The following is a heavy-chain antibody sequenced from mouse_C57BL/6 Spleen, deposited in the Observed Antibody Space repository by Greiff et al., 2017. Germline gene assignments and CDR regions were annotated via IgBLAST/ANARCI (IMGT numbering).Heavy chain of an antibody. J-gene: IGHJ2*01. CDR3: ARRYGSSFHFDY. CDR1: GYTFTSYW. CDR2: IYPSDSET. Sequence: VQLQQPGAELVRPGSSVKLSCKASGYTFTSYWMDWVKQRPGQGLEWIGNIYPSDSETHYNQKFKDKATLTVDKSSSTAYMQLSSLTSEDSAVYYCARRYGSSFHFDYWGQGTTLTVSS. D-gene: IGHD1-1*01. V-gene: IGHV1-61*01.